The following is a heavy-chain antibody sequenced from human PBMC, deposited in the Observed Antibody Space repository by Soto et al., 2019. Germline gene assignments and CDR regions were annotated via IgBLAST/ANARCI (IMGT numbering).Heavy chain of an antibody. CDR2: ISRDGSYI. V-gene: IGHV3-30*04. CDR3: ARTRNGGVADSFDS. Sequence: QVQLVESGGGEVQPGGSLRLSCAASGFTFSRHAIHWVRLTPGRGLEWVLAISRDGSYIYYTDSVKGRFTVSRDNSKNPVFVQMNRLIPDDTALYFCARTRNGGVADSFDSWGQGTRVTVSS. CDR1: GFTFSRHA. J-gene: IGHJ5*01. D-gene: IGHD3-3*01.